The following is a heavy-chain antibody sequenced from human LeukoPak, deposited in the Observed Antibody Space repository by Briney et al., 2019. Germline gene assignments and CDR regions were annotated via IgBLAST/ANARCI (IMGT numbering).Heavy chain of an antibody. Sequence: GGSLRLSCAASGFTFSSYSMNWVRQAPGKGLEWVSSISSSSSYIYYADSVKGRFTISRDNAKNPLYLQMNSLRAEDTAVYYCAREEGGSYPFDYWGQGTLVTVSS. CDR1: GFTFSSYS. CDR2: ISSSSSYI. D-gene: IGHD1-26*01. J-gene: IGHJ4*02. V-gene: IGHV3-21*01. CDR3: AREEGGSYPFDY.